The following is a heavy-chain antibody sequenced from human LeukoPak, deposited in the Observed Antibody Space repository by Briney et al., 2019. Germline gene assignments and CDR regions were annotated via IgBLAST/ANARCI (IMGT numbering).Heavy chain of an antibody. CDR3: ARDRYDILTGYRY. CDR2: IIPIFGTA. D-gene: IGHD3-9*01. J-gene: IGHJ4*02. CDR1: GGTYSSYA. Sequence: ASVKVSCKASGGTYSSYAISWVRQAPGQGLEWMGGIIPIFGTANYAQKFQGRVTITADESTSTAYMELSSLRSEDTAVYYCARDRYDILTGYRYWGQGTLVTVSS. V-gene: IGHV1-69*13.